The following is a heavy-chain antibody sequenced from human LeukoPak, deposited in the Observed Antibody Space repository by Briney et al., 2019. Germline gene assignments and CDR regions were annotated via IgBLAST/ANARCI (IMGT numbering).Heavy chain of an antibody. CDR3: ARGFGDWGLSWFDP. CDR1: GGSVSSGSYY. J-gene: IGHJ5*01. Sequence: SETLSLTCTVSGGSVSSGSYYWSRIRQPPGKGLEWIGYIYYSGSAKYNPSLKSRVTISVDTSKNQFSLKLTSVTAADTAVYYCARGFGDWGLSWFDPWGQGTTVTVSS. CDR2: IYYSGSA. D-gene: IGHD3-10*01. V-gene: IGHV4-61*01.